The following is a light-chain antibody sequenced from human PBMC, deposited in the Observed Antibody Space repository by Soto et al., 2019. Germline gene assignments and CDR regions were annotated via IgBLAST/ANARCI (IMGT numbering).Light chain of an antibody. CDR1: QSVSSS. CDR3: QQYDLWPIT. CDR2: GAS. V-gene: IGKV3-15*01. Sequence: EIVMPQSPATLSVSLGERATLSCRASQSVSSSLAWHQQKPGQAPRLLLYGASTRATGVPARFSGSGSGTEFTLTIDSLLSEDIAVYYCQQYDLWPITFGQGTRLEIK. J-gene: IGKJ5*01.